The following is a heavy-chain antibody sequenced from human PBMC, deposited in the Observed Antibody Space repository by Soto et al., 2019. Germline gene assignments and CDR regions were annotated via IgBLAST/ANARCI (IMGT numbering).Heavy chain of an antibody. V-gene: IGHV1-46*01. CDR1: GYTFTSYY. D-gene: IGHD2-2*02. J-gene: IGHJ6*02. Sequence: RASVKVSCKASGYTFTSYYMHWVRQAPGQGLEWMGIINPSGGSTSYAQKFQGRVTMTRDTSTSTVYMELSSLRSEDTAVYYCARDGGCSSTSCYRDYYYYGMDVRGQGTTVTVSS. CDR3: ARDGGCSSTSCYRDYYYYGMDV. CDR2: INPSGGST.